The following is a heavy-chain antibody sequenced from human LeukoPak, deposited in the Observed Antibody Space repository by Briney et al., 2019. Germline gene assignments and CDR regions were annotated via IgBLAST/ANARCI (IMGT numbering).Heavy chain of an antibody. J-gene: IGHJ6*04. D-gene: IGHD2-21*02. CDR2: ICYSGST. Sequence: SETLSLTCTVSGGSISSYYWSWIRQPPGKGLEWIGYICYSGSTNYNPSLKSRVTISVDTSKNQFSLKLSSVTAADTAVYYCARNGESDCGGDCYGYYYYGMDVWGKGTTVTVSS. CDR3: ARNGESDCGGDCYGYYYYGMDV. CDR1: GGSISSYY. V-gene: IGHV4-59*01.